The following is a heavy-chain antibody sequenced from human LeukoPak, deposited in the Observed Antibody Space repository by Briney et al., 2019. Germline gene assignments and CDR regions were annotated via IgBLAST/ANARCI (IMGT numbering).Heavy chain of an antibody. Sequence: SVKVSCKASGGTFSSYAISWVRQAPGQGLEWMGGIIPIFGTANYAQKFQGRVTITTDESTSTAYMELSSLRSEDTAVYYCARGAGCSSTSCYNRSLDYWGQGTLVTVSS. CDR1: GGTFSSYA. V-gene: IGHV1-69*05. CDR3: ARGAGCSSTSCYNRSLDY. CDR2: IIPIFGTA. J-gene: IGHJ4*02. D-gene: IGHD2-2*02.